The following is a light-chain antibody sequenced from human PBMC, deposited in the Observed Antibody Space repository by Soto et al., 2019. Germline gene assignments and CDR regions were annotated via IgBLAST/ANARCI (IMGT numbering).Light chain of an antibody. V-gene: IGLV2-11*01. J-gene: IGLJ1*01. CDR3: CSYAGSYTHYV. CDR2: DVS. Sequence: QSALTQPRSVSGSPGQSITISCTGTSSDVGGYNYVSWYRQHPAKAPKLMIYDVSKWPSGVPDRFSGSKSGNTASLTISGLQAEDEADYYCCSYAGSYTHYVFGTGTKLTVL. CDR1: SSDVGGYNY.